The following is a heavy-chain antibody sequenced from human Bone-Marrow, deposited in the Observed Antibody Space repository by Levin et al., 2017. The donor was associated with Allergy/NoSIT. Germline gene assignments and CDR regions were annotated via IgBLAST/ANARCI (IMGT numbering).Heavy chain of an antibody. CDR3: ASRRGVWAGQGDYGMDV. V-gene: IGHV1-8*01. CDR2: MNPNSGNT. CDR1: GYTFTSYD. D-gene: IGHD3-10*01. J-gene: IGHJ6*02. Sequence: ASVKVSCKASGYTFTSYDINWVRQATGQGLEWMGWMNPNSGNTGYAQKFQGRVTMTRNTSISTAYMELSSLRSEDTAVYYCASRRGVWAGQGDYGMDVWGQGTTVTVSS.